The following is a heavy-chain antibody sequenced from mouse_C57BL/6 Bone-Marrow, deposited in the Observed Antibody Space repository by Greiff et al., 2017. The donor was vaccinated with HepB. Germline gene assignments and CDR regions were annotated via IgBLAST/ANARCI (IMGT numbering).Heavy chain of an antibody. CDR1: GFTFSSYA. CDR3: TRAGYDGSSVVWYFDV. J-gene: IGHJ1*03. CDR2: ISSGGDYT. D-gene: IGHD1-1*01. V-gene: IGHV5-9-1*02. Sequence: DVMLVESGAGLVKPGGSLKLSCAASGFTFSSYAMSWVRQTPEKRLEWVAYISSGGDYTYYADTVKGRSTISRDNARNTLYLQMSSLKSEDTAMYYCTRAGYDGSSVVWYFDVWGTGTTVTVSS.